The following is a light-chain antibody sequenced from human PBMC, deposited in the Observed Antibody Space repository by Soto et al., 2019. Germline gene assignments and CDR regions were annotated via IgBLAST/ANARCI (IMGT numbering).Light chain of an antibody. J-gene: IGKJ1*01. V-gene: IGKV2D-29*01. Sequence: LSVTPGQPASISCQSSQSLLHSDGKTYLSWYLQRPGQPLRLLIYEVSNRFSGVPDRLNGSGSGTDFTLKISRVEAEDVGVYYCMHSVEIPPTFGQGTKVDI. CDR3: MHSVEIPPT. CDR1: QSLLHSDGKTY. CDR2: EVS.